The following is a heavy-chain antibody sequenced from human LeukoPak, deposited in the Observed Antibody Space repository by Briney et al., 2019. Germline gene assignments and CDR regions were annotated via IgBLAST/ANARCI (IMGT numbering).Heavy chain of an antibody. CDR2: ISYDGSNK. V-gene: IGHV3-30-3*01. J-gene: IGHJ3*02. D-gene: IGHD3-9*01. CDR3: ARYFDWFYAFDI. CDR1: GFTFSSYA. Sequence: GGSLRPSCAASGFTFSSYAMHWVRQAPGKGLEWVAVISYDGSNKYYADSVKGRFTISRDNSKNTLYLQMNSLRAEDTAVYYCARYFDWFYAFDIWGQGTMVTVSS.